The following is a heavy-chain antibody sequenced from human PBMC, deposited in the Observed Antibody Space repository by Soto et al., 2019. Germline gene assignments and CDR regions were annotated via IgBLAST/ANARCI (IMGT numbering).Heavy chain of an antibody. CDR2: INSDGSTI. CDR1: GFNFGPFW. V-gene: IGHV3-74*01. D-gene: IGHD3-10*01. Sequence: GGSLRLSCAASGFNFGPFWMHWVRQAPGKGLVWVAHINSDGSTIVYADSVKGRFTISRDNAKNTLYLQMNSLRVEDTAVYFCARDRGYPDSFDIWGQGTMVTVSS. J-gene: IGHJ3*02. CDR3: ARDRGYPDSFDI.